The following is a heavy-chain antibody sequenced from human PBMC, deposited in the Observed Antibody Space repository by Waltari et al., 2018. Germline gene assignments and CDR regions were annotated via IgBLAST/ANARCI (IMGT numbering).Heavy chain of an antibody. V-gene: IGHV4-34*01. CDR3: ANRDLNKSYYYMDV. J-gene: IGHJ6*03. CDR1: GGSFSGNY. Sequence: QVQLQQWGAGLLKPSETLSLTCGVYGGSFSGNYWSWIRQSPGKGLEWIGEINHSGNTKYNPSLKSGVTMSVDTFKNYFSLNLTSVTAADTAVYYCANRDLNKSYYYMDVWGKGTTVIVSS. CDR2: INHSGNT.